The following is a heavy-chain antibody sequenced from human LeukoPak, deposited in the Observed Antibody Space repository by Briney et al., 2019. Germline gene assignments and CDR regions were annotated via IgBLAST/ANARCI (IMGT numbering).Heavy chain of an antibody. V-gene: IGHV3-23*01. Sequence: QPGGSLRLSCAASGFTFSSYAMSWVRQAPGKGLEWVSAISGSGGSTYYADSVKGRFTNSRDNSKNTLYLQMNSLRAEDTAVYYCARSKYYYDSSGYLDYWGQGTLVTVSS. J-gene: IGHJ4*02. CDR1: GFTFSSYA. D-gene: IGHD3-22*01. CDR2: ISGSGGST. CDR3: ARSKYYYDSSGYLDY.